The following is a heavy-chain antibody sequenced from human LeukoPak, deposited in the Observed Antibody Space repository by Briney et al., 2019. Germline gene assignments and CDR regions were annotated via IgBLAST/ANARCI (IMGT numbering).Heavy chain of an antibody. CDR2: IWYDGSNK. CDR3: ARGVSSSWYVGFDY. J-gene: IGHJ4*02. CDR1: GFTLSSYG. D-gene: IGHD6-13*01. Sequence: GGSLRLSCAASGFTLSSYGMHWVRQAPGKGLEWVAVIWYDGSNKYYADSVKGRFTISRDNSKNTLYLQMNSLRAEDTAVYYCARGVSSSWYVGFDYWGQGTLVTVSS. V-gene: IGHV3-33*01.